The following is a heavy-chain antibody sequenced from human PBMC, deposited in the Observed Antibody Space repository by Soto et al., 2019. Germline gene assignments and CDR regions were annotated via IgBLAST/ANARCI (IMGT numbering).Heavy chain of an antibody. D-gene: IGHD1-26*01. CDR2: ISYDGSNK. Sequence: QVQLVESGGGVVQPGRSLRLSCAASGFTFSSYGMHWVRQAPGKGLEWVAVISYDGSNKYYADSVKGRFTISRDNSKNTLYLQMNSLRAEDTAVYYCTRDIRSWYFDYWGQGTLVTVSS. CDR3: TRDIRSWYFDY. CDR1: GFTFSSYG. J-gene: IGHJ4*02. V-gene: IGHV3-30*03.